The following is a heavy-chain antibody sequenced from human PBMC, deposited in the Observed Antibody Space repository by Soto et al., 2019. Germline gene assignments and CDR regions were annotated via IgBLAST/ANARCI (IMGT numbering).Heavy chain of an antibody. CDR1: GFTSSSYL. CDR3: ARDRTIFGVVTPPDY. V-gene: IGHV3-74*01. Sequence: GGSLRLSCAASGFTSSSYLMHGVRQAPGKGLVWVSRINSDGSSTSYADSVKGRFTISRDKAKNTLYLQMNSLRAEDTAVYYCARDRTIFGVVTPPDYWGQGTLVTVSS. D-gene: IGHD3-3*01. J-gene: IGHJ4*02. CDR2: INSDGSST.